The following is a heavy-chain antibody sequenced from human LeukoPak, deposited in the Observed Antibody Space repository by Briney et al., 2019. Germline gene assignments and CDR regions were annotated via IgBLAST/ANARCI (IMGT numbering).Heavy chain of an antibody. Sequence: GGSLRLSCAASGFNVRSNYMSWVRQAPGKGLQWGANINQDGSEKYYVDSVKGRFTISRDNAKNSLYLQMKSLRTEDTAVYYCAREMYTTGWEGYFDYWGQGTLVTVSS. CDR1: GFNVRSNY. D-gene: IGHD6-19*01. J-gene: IGHJ4*02. CDR3: AREMYTTGWEGYFDY. CDR2: INQDGSEK. V-gene: IGHV3-7*01.